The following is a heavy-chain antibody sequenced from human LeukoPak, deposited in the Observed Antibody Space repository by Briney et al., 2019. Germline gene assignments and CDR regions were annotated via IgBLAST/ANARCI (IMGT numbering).Heavy chain of an antibody. Sequence: ASVKVSCKASGYTFTSYAMHWVRQAPGQRPEWIGWINAGNGNTKYSQKFQGRVTITRDTSASTAYMELSSLTSEDTGIYYCARGPRAAADDYWGQGTLVTVSS. CDR3: ARGPRAAADDY. CDR1: GYTFTSYA. D-gene: IGHD6-13*01. J-gene: IGHJ4*02. CDR2: INAGNGNT. V-gene: IGHV1-3*01.